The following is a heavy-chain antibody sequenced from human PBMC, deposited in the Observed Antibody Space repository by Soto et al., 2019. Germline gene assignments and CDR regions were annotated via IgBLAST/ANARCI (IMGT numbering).Heavy chain of an antibody. J-gene: IGHJ6*02. D-gene: IGHD2-15*01. Sequence: SETLSLTCTVSGESISSGDHYWSWVRQSPGEGLEWIGFIYYSGNTYYNPSLKSRVSMSVDTSNNQFSLKLNSVTAADTAVYYRARDAGYCNSVSCYPYNMDVWGQGTTVTVSS. CDR2: IYYSGNT. CDR1: GESISSGDHY. CDR3: ARDAGYCNSVSCYPYNMDV. V-gene: IGHV4-30-4*01.